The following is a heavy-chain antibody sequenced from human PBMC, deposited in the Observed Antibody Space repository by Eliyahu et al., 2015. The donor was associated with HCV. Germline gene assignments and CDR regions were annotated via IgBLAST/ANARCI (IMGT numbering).Heavy chain of an antibody. D-gene: IGHD2-15*01. V-gene: IGHV3-30*18. J-gene: IGHJ4*02. CDR1: GYTFXHYG. Sequence: QVQLVESGGGVVQPGRSLRLSCAASGYTFXHYGIHWVRQAPGKGLGXVAVISYDGNDKYYADSVKGRFTISRDNSKNTLFLQMNALRVEDTAVYYCAKDAGLVVVVSELDYWGQGTLVTVSS. CDR3: AKDAGLVVVVSELDY. CDR2: ISYDGNDK.